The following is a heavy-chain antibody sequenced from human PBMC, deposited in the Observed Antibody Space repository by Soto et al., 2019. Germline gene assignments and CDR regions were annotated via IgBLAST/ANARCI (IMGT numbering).Heavy chain of an antibody. J-gene: IGHJ6*02. Sequence: PGESLKISCKGSGYRFTSYWIGWVRQMPGKGLEWMGIIYPGDSDTRYSPSFQGQVTISADKSISTAYLQWSSLKASDTAMYYCARAHYDFWSGSYYGMDVWGQGTTVTVSS. D-gene: IGHD3-3*01. CDR2: IYPGDSDT. CDR1: GYRFTSYW. CDR3: ARAHYDFWSGSYYGMDV. V-gene: IGHV5-51*01.